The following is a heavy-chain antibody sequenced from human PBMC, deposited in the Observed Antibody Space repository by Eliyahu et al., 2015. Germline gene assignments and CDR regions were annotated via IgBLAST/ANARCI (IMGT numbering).Heavy chain of an antibody. J-gene: IGHJ5*02. Sequence: QLVESGGTLVQPGGSLRLSCAASGFTFRNFXITWVRPTPGKTLGCVAVISGSGITTYYADSVKGRFTLSRDNSKDTLYLQMNSLRIEDSAVYFCAKAPHGSGYHHDVGDGNRFDPWGQGTLVTVSS. V-gene: IGHV3-23*04. D-gene: IGHD3-22*01. CDR2: ISGSGITT. CDR3: AKAPHGSGYHHDVGDGNRFDP. CDR1: GFTFRNFX.